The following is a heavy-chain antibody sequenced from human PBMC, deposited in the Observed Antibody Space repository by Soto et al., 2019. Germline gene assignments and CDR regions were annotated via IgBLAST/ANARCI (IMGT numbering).Heavy chain of an antibody. D-gene: IGHD1-1*01. CDR1: GFTFSSYG. CDR2: ISYDGSNK. CDR3: AKDWTLERRLDGPNEFDY. V-gene: IGHV3-30*18. Sequence: QVQLVESGGGVVQPGRSLRLSCAASGFTFSSYGMHWVRQAPGKGLEWVAVISYDGSNKYYADSVKGRFTISRDNSKNTLYLQMNSLRAEDTAVYYCAKDWTLERRLDGPNEFDYWGQGTLVTVSS. J-gene: IGHJ4*02.